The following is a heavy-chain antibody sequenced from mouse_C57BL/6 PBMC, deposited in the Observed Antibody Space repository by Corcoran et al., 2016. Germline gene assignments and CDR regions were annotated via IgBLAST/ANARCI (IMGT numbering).Heavy chain of an antibody. J-gene: IGHJ4*01. Sequence: QIQLVQSGPELKKPAETVKISCKASGYTFTTYGMSWVKQAPGKGLKWMGWINTYSGVPTYADDFKGRFAFSLETSASTAYLQINNLKNEDTATYFCARLDYYSNPYYAMYYWGHGTSVTVSS. D-gene: IGHD2-5*01. V-gene: IGHV9-3*01. CDR1: GYTFTTYG. CDR3: ARLDYYSNPYYAMYY. CDR2: INTYSGVP.